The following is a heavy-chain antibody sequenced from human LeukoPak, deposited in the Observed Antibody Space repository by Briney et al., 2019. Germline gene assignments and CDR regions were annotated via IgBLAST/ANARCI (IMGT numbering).Heavy chain of an antibody. V-gene: IGHV3-74*01. Sequence: GGSLRLSCAASGFTFSSYWLHWVRHAPGKGLVRVSRINTDGSGTTYDDPAMGRFTIFRDNANNTLYLLMNSPRADDTAVYYCAREYAGGRSSLDYWGQGTLVTVSS. CDR1: GFTFSSYW. CDR3: AREYAGGRSSLDY. D-gene: IGHD1-26*01. CDR2: INTDGSGT. J-gene: IGHJ4*02.